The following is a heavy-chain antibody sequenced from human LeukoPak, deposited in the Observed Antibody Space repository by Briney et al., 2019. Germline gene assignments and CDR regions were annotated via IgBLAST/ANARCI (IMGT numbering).Heavy chain of an antibody. CDR1: GFTFSSYS. Sequence: GGSLRLSCAASGFTFSSYSTNWVRQAPGKGLEWVSSISSSSSYIYYADSVKGRFTISRDNAKNSLYLQMNSLRAEDTAVYYCARDPEAYDYVWGSYRYYDYWGQGTLVTVSS. D-gene: IGHD3-16*02. CDR2: ISSSSSYI. CDR3: ARDPEAYDYVWGSYRYYDY. V-gene: IGHV3-21*01. J-gene: IGHJ4*02.